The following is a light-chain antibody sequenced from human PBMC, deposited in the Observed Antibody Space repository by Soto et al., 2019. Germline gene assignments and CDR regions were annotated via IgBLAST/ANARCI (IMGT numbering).Light chain of an antibody. CDR1: SRDVGGYNY. V-gene: IGLV2-8*01. Sequence: QSALTQPPSASGSFGQSVTISCTGTSRDVGGYNYVSWYQQHPGKAPKLMIYEVSERPSGVPDRFSGSKSGNTASLTVSGLQADDEADYYCSSYSGTNYHYVFGTGTKVTV. J-gene: IGLJ1*01. CDR2: EVS. CDR3: SSYSGTNYHYV.